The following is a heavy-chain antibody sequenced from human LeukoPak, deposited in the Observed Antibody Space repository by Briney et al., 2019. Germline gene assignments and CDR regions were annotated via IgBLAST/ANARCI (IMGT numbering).Heavy chain of an antibody. CDR3: ARDLYGSGFSHYYFYGMDV. Sequence: GGSLRLSGAASGFTFSNYEMNWVRQAPGKGLEWVSYISSSGTTIYYADSVKGRFTISRDNANNSLYLQMNSLRAEDTAVYYCARDLYGSGFSHYYFYGMDVWGQGTTVTVSS. CDR2: ISSSGTTI. V-gene: IGHV3-48*03. D-gene: IGHD3-10*01. CDR1: GFTFSNYE. J-gene: IGHJ6*02.